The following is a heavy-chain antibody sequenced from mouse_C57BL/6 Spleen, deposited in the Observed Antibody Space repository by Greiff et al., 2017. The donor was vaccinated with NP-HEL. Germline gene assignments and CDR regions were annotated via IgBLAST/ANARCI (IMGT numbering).Heavy chain of an antibody. D-gene: IGHD3-2*02. CDR2: IDPSDSYT. CDR1: GYTFTSYW. V-gene: IGHV1-69*01. CDR3: AREEGQLRLRWAMDY. J-gene: IGHJ4*01. Sequence: QVQLQQPGAELVMPGASVKLSCKASGYTFTSYWMHWVKQRPGQGLEWIGEIDPSDSYTNYNQRFKGKSTLTVDKSSSTAYMQLSSLTSEDSAVFYWAREEGQLRLRWAMDYWGQGTSVTVSS.